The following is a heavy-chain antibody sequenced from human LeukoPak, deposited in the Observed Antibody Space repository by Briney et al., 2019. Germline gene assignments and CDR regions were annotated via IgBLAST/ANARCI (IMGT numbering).Heavy chain of an antibody. Sequence: GGSLRLSCAASGFTFIIYSMNWVRQAPGQGLEWISYISSGSSTIYYADSVKGRFTIARDNANNSLYLQMNSLRDEDTAVYYCVFSLVTDFDSWGQGTLVTVSS. J-gene: IGHJ4*02. V-gene: IGHV3-48*02. CDR2: ISSGSSTI. D-gene: IGHD2-21*02. CDR1: GFTFIIYS. CDR3: VFSLVTDFDS.